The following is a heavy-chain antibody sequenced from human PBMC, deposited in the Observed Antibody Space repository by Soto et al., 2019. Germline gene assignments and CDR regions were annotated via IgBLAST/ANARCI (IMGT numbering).Heavy chain of an antibody. Sequence: ASVKVSCKASGVTFSSETLGWVRQAPGQGLEWVGGIIPLFGTASYAQKFQGRVTITADESTSTAYMELSSLRSEDTAVYYCARDDLASRLVRGYYYYYGMDVWGQGTTVTVSS. J-gene: IGHJ6*02. CDR3: ARDDLASRLVRGYYYYYGMDV. CDR2: IIPLFGTA. CDR1: GVTFSSET. D-gene: IGHD6-6*01. V-gene: IGHV1-69*13.